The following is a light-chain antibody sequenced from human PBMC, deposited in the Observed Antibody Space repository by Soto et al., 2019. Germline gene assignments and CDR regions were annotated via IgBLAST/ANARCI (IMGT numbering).Light chain of an antibody. CDR3: QQYNNWGLS. J-gene: IGKJ4*01. CDR1: ENVGTN. V-gene: IGKV3D-15*01. Sequence: IVMTHSPATLSVSPGDEVTLSCRASENVGTNLAWYQQKPGQAPRLLIYGSSTRATGIPATFSGSGSGTEFTLTISSLQSEESALYYCQQYNNWGLSFGGGTKVEIK. CDR2: GSS.